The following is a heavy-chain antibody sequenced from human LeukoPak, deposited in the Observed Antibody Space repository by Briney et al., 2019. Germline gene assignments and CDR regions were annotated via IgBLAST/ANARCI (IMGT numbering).Heavy chain of an antibody. J-gene: IGHJ4*02. CDR3: TTGGDTMVRGVQPR. D-gene: IGHD3-10*01. CDR2: IKSKTDGGTT. V-gene: IGHV3-15*01. Sequence: GGSLRLSCAASGFTFSNAWMSWVRQAPGKGLEWVGRIKSKTDGGTTDYAAPVKGRFTISRDDSKNTLYLQMNSLKTEDTAVYYCTTGGDTMVRGVQPRWGQGTLVTVSS. CDR1: GFTFSNAW.